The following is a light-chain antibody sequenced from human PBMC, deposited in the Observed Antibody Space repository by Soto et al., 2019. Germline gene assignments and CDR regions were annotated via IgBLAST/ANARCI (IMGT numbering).Light chain of an antibody. Sequence: AIQMTPSPSSLSASVGDRVTINCRASQGIRNDLGWYQQKPGKAPKLLIYAASSLQSGVPSRFSGSGSGTDFTLTISSLQPEDFATYYCLQDYNYPLTFGQGTKVDI. J-gene: IGKJ1*01. CDR2: AAS. CDR1: QGIRND. V-gene: IGKV1-6*01. CDR3: LQDYNYPLT.